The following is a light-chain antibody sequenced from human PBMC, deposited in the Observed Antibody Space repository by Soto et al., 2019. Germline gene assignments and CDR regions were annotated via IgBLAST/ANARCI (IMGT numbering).Light chain of an antibody. V-gene: IGKV1-5*01. CDR3: QQSNNYPFT. CDR2: DAS. Sequence: DIQMTQFPSTLSASIGDRVTITCRASQSISVWMAWYKQIPGKAPQLLIYDASNLQSGVPSRFSGAGSGTEFTLTVSSLQPDDSATYYCQQSNNYPFTFGPGTTVHIK. J-gene: IGKJ3*01. CDR1: QSISVW.